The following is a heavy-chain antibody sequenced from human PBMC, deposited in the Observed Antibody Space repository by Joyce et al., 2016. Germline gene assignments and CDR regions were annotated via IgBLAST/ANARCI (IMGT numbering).Heavy chain of an antibody. CDR1: GFSLTSSGVD. Sequence: QITLKESGPTLVKPTETLTLTCTFSGFSLTSSGVDVAWIHQPPGKALEWLALISWTNDNRYSPSLKRTLTLTNDTSKNQVVLTMTNRDRADTATYYCAHRRQQLVVDSWGQGILVTVAS. CDR3: AHRRQQLVVDS. CDR2: ISWTNDN. J-gene: IGHJ4*02. V-gene: IGHV2-5*01. D-gene: IGHD1-1*01.